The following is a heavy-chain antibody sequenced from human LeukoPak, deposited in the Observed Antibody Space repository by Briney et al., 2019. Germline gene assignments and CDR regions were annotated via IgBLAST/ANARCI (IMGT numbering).Heavy chain of an antibody. Sequence: GGSLRLSCAASGFTFSSYEMNWVRQAPGKGLEWVSYISSSGSTIYYADSVKGRFTISRDNAKNSLYLQMNSLRAEDTAVYYCARGGSYSFPDAFDIWGQGTMVTVSS. D-gene: IGHD1-26*01. CDR1: GFTFSSYE. J-gene: IGHJ3*02. CDR3: ARGGSYSFPDAFDI. CDR2: ISSSGSTI. V-gene: IGHV3-48*03.